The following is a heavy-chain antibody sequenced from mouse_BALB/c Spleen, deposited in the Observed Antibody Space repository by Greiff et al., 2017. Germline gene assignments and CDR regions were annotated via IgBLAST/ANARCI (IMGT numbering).Heavy chain of an antibody. V-gene: IGHV2-9*02. CDR3: ARDRRYYAMDY. CDR2: IWAGGST. Sequence: VQVVESGPGLVAPSQSLSITCTVSGFSLTSYGVHWVRQPPGKGLEWLGVIWAGGSTNYNSALMSRLSISKDNSKSQVFLKMNSLQTDDTAMYYCARDRRYYAMDYWGQGTSVTVSS. CDR1: GFSLTSYG. J-gene: IGHJ4*01.